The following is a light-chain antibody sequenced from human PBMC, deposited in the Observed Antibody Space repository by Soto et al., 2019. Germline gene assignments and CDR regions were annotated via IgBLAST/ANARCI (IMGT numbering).Light chain of an antibody. J-gene: IGKJ3*01. CDR2: DAS. V-gene: IGKV3-11*01. CDR3: KRRSNWRAT. Sequence: EIVFTQSPATLYLSPGERATLSCRASQSVSRYLAWYHQKPGQAPRLLIYDASNKATVIPARFSGSGSGTDFTLPISSREPEDFAVNYCKRRSNWRATFGPGTKVDIK. CDR1: QSVSRY.